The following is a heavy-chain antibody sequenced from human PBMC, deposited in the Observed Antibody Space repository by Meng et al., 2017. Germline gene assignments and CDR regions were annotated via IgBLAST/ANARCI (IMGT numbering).Heavy chain of an antibody. Sequence: GESLKVSCKASGYTFTSYGISWVRQAPGQGLEWMGWISAYNGNTNYAQKLQGRVTMTTDTSTSTAYMELRSLRSDDTAVYYCARVTPGTTERKIDYWGQGTLVTVSS. CDR3: ARVTPGTTERKIDY. CDR2: ISAYNGNT. J-gene: IGHJ4*02. V-gene: IGHV1-18*01. D-gene: IGHD4-11*01. CDR1: GYTFTSYG.